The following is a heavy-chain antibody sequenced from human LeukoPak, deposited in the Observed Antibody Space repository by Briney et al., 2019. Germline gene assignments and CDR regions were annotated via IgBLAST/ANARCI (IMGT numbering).Heavy chain of an antibody. D-gene: IGHD5-18*01. Sequence: GGSLRLSCAASGFTFSSYGMSWVRQAPGKGLEWVSAITATSSSTHDADSVKGRFTTSRDNSKNTLFLQMNSLRAEDTAVYYCAKDPGYSYGYSDYWGQGTLVTVSS. V-gene: IGHV3-23*01. CDR1: GFTFSSYG. CDR2: ITATSSST. CDR3: AKDPGYSYGYSDY. J-gene: IGHJ4*02.